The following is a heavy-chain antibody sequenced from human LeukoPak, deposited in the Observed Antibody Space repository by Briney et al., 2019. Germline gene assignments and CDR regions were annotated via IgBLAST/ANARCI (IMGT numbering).Heavy chain of an antibody. CDR1: GFIFSDYG. J-gene: IGHJ4*02. V-gene: IGHV3-30*02. CDR2: IRYDGGNK. Sequence: GGSLRLSCAASGFIFSDYGMHWVRQAPGKGLEWVTFIRYDGGNKYYADSVKGRFTISRDNSKNIVYLQMNSLSSEDTAVYYCAKERTASKPSDLDYWGQGTLVTVSS. CDR3: AKERTASKPSDLDY. D-gene: IGHD5-18*01.